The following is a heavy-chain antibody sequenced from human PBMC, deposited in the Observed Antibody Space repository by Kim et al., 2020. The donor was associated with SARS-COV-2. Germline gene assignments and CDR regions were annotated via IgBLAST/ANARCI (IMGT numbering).Heavy chain of an antibody. CDR3: ARDHGGIVGYILS. J-gene: IGHJ5*02. Sequence: YAQKLQGRVTMTTDTSTSTAYMELRSLRSDDTAVYYCARDHGGIVGYILSWGQGTLVTVSS. V-gene: IGHV1-18*01. D-gene: IGHD1-26*01.